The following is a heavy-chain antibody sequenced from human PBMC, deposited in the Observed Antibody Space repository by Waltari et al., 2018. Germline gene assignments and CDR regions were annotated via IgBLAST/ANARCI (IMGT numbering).Heavy chain of an antibody. D-gene: IGHD2-15*01. Sequence: QVQLVQSGAEVKKPGASVKVSCKASGYTFTGYYMHWVRQAPGQGLEWMGRINPNSGGTNYAQKFQGRVTMTRDTSISTAYMELSRLRSDDTAVYYCARVYRYCSGGSCYDPFDYWGQGTLVTVSS. V-gene: IGHV1-2*06. J-gene: IGHJ4*02. CDR3: ARVYRYCSGGSCYDPFDY. CDR1: GYTFTGYY. CDR2: INPNSGGT.